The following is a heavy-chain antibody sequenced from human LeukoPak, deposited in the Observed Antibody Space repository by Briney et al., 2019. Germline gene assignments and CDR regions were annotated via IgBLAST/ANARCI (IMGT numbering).Heavy chain of an antibody. CDR2: ISGSGGST. J-gene: IGHJ5*02. CDR1: GFTFSSYA. Sequence: PGGSLRLSCAASGFTFSSYAMSWVRQAPGKGLQWVSAISGSGGSTYYADSVKGRFTISRDNSKNTLYLQMNSLRAEDTAVYYCAKDATYDFWSGYGPPRDWFDPWGQGTLVTVSS. D-gene: IGHD3-3*01. V-gene: IGHV3-23*01. CDR3: AKDATYDFWSGYGPPRDWFDP.